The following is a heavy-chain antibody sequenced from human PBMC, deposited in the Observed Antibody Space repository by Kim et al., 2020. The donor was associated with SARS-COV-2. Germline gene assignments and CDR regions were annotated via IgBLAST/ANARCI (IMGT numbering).Heavy chain of an antibody. CDR2: VNSKTDGETT. V-gene: IGHV3-15*01. D-gene: IGHD3-22*01. Sequence: GGSLRLSYAASGFTFSDAWMSWVRQAPGKGLEWVGCVNSKTDGETTDYAARVRGRISSARDDSEKTVYMQMKRLETEDTDVYYCARDHLPSYGISVYYFVDGGEGALVAAAS. J-gene: IGHJ4*02. CDR3: ARDHLPSYGISVYYFVD. CDR1: GFTFSDAW.